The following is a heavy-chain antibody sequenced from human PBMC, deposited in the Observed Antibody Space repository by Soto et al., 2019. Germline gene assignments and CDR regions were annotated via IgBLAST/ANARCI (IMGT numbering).Heavy chain of an antibody. CDR2: IYHSGAT. D-gene: IGHD6-19*01. CDR3: ARAGLGLAFDS. V-gene: IGHV4-4*02. Sequence: QVQLQESGPGLVKPSGTLSLTCAVSGDFMNNNNWWSWVRQSPRKGLEWIAEIYHSGATNYNPSLQSRVTISIDKSEKQFSLKLNSVTAADTAVYYCARAGLGLAFDSWGQGALVTVSS. J-gene: IGHJ5*01. CDR1: GDFMNNNNW.